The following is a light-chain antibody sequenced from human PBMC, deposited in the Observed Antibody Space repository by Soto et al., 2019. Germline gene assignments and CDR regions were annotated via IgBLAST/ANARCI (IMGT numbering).Light chain of an antibody. CDR3: QQRSNWPPWT. V-gene: IGKV3-11*01. CDR2: DAS. Sequence: EIVLTQSPATLSLSPGERATLSCRASQSVSSYLAWSQQKPGQAPRLLIYDASNRATGIPARLSGSGSGTDFTLTISSLEPEDFAVYYCQQRSNWPPWTFGQGTKVDIK. J-gene: IGKJ1*01. CDR1: QSVSSY.